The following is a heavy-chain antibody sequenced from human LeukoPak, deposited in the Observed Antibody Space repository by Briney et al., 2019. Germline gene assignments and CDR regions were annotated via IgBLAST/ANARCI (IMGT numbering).Heavy chain of an antibody. CDR2: IRSKANSYAT. J-gene: IGHJ4*02. CDR3: TSLTSSSWF. Sequence: GGSLRVSCAASGFTFSGSAMHWVRQASGKGLEWVGRIRSKANSYATAYAASVKGRFTISRDDSKNTAYLQMNSLKTEDTAVYYCTSLTSSSWFWGQGTLVTVSS. V-gene: IGHV3-73*01. CDR1: GFTFSGSA. D-gene: IGHD6-13*01.